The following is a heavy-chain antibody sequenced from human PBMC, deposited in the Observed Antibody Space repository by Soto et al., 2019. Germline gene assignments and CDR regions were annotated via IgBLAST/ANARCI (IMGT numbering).Heavy chain of an antibody. D-gene: IGHD1-26*01. CDR2: ILVDSHNT. J-gene: IGHJ4*02. CDR3: PTVNNTSPSDY. CDR1: GFTFADYA. V-gene: IGHV1-58*01. Sequence: QLVPSVPEVKTPGTSLKFSCTDSGFTFADYAVQWVRQARAQSLEWIGRILVDSHNTKSAHKFMERFAIGSDVSISVSFMELRSLRPADPSVDYCPTVNNTSPSDYWRPGTLVTVAS.